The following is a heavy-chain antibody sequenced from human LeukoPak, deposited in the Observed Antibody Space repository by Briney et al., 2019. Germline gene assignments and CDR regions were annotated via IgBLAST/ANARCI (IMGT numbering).Heavy chain of an antibody. J-gene: IGHJ3*02. V-gene: IGHV3-11*01. CDR3: ARLQSPDSPLDI. D-gene: IGHD5-24*01. Sequence: PGGSLRLSCAASGFSFSDYFMTWIRQAPGKGLEWVSYISDTGRTIYYADSVRGRFTISRDNAKNSLFLQMDTLRAEDTAVYYCARLQSPDSPLDIWGQGTMVTVFS. CDR1: GFSFSDYF. CDR2: ISDTGRTI.